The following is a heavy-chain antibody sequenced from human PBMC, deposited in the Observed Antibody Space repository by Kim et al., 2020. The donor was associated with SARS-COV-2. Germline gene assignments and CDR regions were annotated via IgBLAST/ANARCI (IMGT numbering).Heavy chain of an antibody. CDR1: GFTFGDYA. J-gene: IGHJ4*02. D-gene: IGHD3-16*01. CDR3: TRGVEENYVLSLTTYTDY. CDR2: IRSKAYGGTT. Sequence: GGSLRLSCTASGFTFGDYAMSWVRQAPGKGLEWVGFIRSKAYGGTTEYAASVKGRFTISRDDSKSIAYLQMNSLKTEDTAVYYCTRGVEENYVLSLTTYTDYWGQGTLVTVSS. V-gene: IGHV3-49*04.